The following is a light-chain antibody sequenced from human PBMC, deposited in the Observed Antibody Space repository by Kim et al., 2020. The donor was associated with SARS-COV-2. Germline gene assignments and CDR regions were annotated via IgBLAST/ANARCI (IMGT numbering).Light chain of an antibody. CDR3: QQYKTWPRT. V-gene: IGKV3-15*01. Sequence: VSPGESVTLSCRASQTIGNNLAWYRQTPGQAPSLLIYDASTRATGVPSRFSGRGSGTEFTLTISSLQSEDFAVYYCQQYKTWPRTFGQGTKVDIK. CDR2: DAS. J-gene: IGKJ1*01. CDR1: QTIGNN.